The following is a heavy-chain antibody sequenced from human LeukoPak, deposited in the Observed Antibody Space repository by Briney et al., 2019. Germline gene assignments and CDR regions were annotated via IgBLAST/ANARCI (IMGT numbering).Heavy chain of an antibody. J-gene: IGHJ4*02. CDR1: GFGIGERW. CDR3: ATDGSFFDE. Sequence: GGSLRLSCAGSGFGIGERWMSWVRQAPGMGLEWVANIKKDGSKIYYVDSVKGRFTISRGNSRNSVFLEMNSLRVEDTAVYYCATDGSFFDESGQGTPVTVSS. CDR2: IKKDGSKI. D-gene: IGHD2-15*01. V-gene: IGHV3-7*01.